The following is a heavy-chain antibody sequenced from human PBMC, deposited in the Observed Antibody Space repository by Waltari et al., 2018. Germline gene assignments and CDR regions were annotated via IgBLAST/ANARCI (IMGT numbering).Heavy chain of an antibody. CDR2: INHSGST. CDR3: ARGERRYSGYVRGLGFDY. D-gene: IGHD5-12*01. Sequence: QVQLQQWGAGLLKPSETLSLTCAVYGGSFSGYYWSWIRQPPGKGLEWIGEINHSGSTNYNPSLKSRVTISVDTSKNQFSLKLSSVTAADTAVYYCARGERRYSGYVRGLGFDYWGQGTLVTVSS. J-gene: IGHJ4*02. CDR1: GGSFSGYY. V-gene: IGHV4-34*01.